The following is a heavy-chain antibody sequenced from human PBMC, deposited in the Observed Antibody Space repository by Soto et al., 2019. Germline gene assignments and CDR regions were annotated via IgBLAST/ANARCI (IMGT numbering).Heavy chain of an antibody. CDR2: INPSTGTT. V-gene: IGHV1-46*01. CDR1: GYTFTNDY. D-gene: IGHD6-19*01. J-gene: IGHJ5*01. Sequence: ASVKVSCKASGYTFTNDYMHWVRQAPGQGLEWMGIINPSTGTTSYAQKFQGRVTMTRDTSTSTVHMELSSLRSDDTAVYYCETSGGYNSGWFDYWGQGTLVTVSS. CDR3: ETSGGYNSGWFDY.